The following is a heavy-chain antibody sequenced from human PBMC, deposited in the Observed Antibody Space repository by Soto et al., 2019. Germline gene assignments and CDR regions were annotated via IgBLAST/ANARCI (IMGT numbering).Heavy chain of an antibody. D-gene: IGHD3-22*01. Sequence: SETLSLTCTVSGGSISSYYWSWIRQPPGKGLEWIGYIYYSGSTNYNPSLKSRVTISVDTSKNQFSLKLSSVTAADTAVYYCARGDYSDSSGYYGRADYGMDVWGQGTTVTVSS. CDR3: ARGDYSDSSGYYGRADYGMDV. CDR1: GGSISSYY. V-gene: IGHV4-59*01. J-gene: IGHJ6*02. CDR2: IYYSGST.